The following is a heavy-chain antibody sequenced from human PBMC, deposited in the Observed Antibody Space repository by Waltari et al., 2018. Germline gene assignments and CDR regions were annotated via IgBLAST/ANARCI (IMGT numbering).Heavy chain of an antibody. CDR1: GASIPSHRHY. CDR2: MSYSGAT. J-gene: IGHJ3*01. D-gene: IGHD5-12*01. CDR3: ATYIGASLGTASFDV. Sequence: QVQLHESGLGLVKPSESLSLPCHVSGASIPSHRHYWGWIRQAPGQGLEWIGTMSYSGATYISPSLKSRVTISRDTSRDQLSLKLDSVTAADTAVYYCATYIGASLGTASFDVWGQGTMVTVSS. V-gene: IGHV4-39*01.